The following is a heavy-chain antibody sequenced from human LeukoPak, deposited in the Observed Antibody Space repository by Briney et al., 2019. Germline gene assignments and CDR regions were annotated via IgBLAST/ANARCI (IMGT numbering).Heavy chain of an antibody. CDR2: ISAYNGNT. D-gene: IGHD5-12*01. CDR3: ARESSGYDFSDAFDN. Sequence: ASVKVSCKASGYTFTSYGISWVRQAPGQGLEWMGWISAYNGNTNYAQKLQGRVTMTTDTSTSTAYMELRSLRSDDTAVYYCARESSGYDFSDAFDNWGQGTMVTVSS. V-gene: IGHV1-18*01. J-gene: IGHJ3*02. CDR1: GYTFTSYG.